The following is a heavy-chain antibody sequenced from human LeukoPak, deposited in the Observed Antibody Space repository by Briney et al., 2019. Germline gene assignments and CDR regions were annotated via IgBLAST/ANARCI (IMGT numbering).Heavy chain of an antibody. CDR2: INPSGGST. Sequence: ASVKVSCKASGYTFTSYDITWVRQAPGQGLEWMGIINPSGGSTGYAQKFQGRVTMTRDTSTSTVYMELSSLRSEDTAVYYCARAANYYGSGSNWFDPWGQGTLVTVSS. D-gene: IGHD3-10*01. CDR3: ARAANYYGSGSNWFDP. CDR1: GYTFTSYD. V-gene: IGHV1-46*01. J-gene: IGHJ5*02.